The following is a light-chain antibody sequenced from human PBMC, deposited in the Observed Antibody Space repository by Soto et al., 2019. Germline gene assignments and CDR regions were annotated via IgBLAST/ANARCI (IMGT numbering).Light chain of an antibody. Sequence: DIQMTQSPSTLSASVGDRVTITCRASQSISSWLAWYQQKPGKAPKLLIYKASSLESGVPSRFSGSGSGTEITLTSSSLQPDYFATYYCQQYNSYHTFGQGTKLEIK. CDR3: QQYNSYHT. CDR2: KAS. CDR1: QSISSW. J-gene: IGKJ2*01. V-gene: IGKV1-5*03.